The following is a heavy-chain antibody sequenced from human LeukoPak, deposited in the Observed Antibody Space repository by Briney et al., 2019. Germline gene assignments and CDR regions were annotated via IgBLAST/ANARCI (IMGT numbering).Heavy chain of an antibody. CDR3: ARVNALGICSSSSCHPWFDP. CDR1: GGSFSGYY. D-gene: IGHD2-2*01. J-gene: IGHJ5*02. V-gene: IGHV4-34*01. CDR2: INHSGGT. Sequence: SETLSLTCAVYGGSFSGYYWSWIRQPPGKGLEWIGEINHSGGTNYNPSLKSRVTISVDTSKNQFSLKLSSVTAADTAVYYCARVNALGICSSSSCHPWFDPWGQGTLVTVSS.